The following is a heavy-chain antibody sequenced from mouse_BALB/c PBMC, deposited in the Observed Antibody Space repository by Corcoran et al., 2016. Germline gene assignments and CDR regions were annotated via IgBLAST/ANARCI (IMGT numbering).Heavy chain of an antibody. CDR2: INPYNDGT. V-gene: IGHV1S136*01. D-gene: IGHD4-1*01. J-gene: IGHJ3*01. CDR1: GYTLTSYV. Sequence: EVQLQQSGPELVKPGASVKMSCKASGYTLTSYVMNCVKQKPGQGLEWIGYINPYNDGTKYNEKFKGKATLTSDKSSSTSYMELSSLTSEDSAVYYCAREDNWAWFAYWCQGTLVTVSA. CDR3: AREDNWAWFAY.